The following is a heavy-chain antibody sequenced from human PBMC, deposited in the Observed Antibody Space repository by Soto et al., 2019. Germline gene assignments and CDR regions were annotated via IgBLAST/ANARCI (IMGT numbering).Heavy chain of an antibody. CDR3: ARDPRVGATTWFYYYGMDV. Sequence: GGSLRLSCAASGFTFSSYGMHWVRQAPGKGLEWVAVIWYDGSSKNYADSVKGRFTISRDNSKNTLYLQMNSLRAEDMAVYYCARDPRVGATTWFYYYGMDVWGQGTPVTVSS. J-gene: IGHJ6*02. CDR2: IWYDGSSK. CDR1: GFTFSSYG. D-gene: IGHD1-26*01. V-gene: IGHV3-33*01.